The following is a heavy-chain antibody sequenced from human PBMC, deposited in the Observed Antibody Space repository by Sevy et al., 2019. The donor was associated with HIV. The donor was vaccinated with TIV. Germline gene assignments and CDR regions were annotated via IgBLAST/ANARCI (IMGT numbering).Heavy chain of an antibody. CDR2: LKADGGET. CDR3: ARGANNLYN. Sequence: GGSLRLSCAASGFTFSRDWMTWVRQAPGKGLEWVAKLKADGGETYSLDSVKGRFSISRDNAKNELYLQMNSLRAEDTAVYYCARGANNLYNWGQGTLVTVSS. D-gene: IGHD3-10*01. J-gene: IGHJ4*02. CDR1: GFTFSRDW. V-gene: IGHV3-7*01.